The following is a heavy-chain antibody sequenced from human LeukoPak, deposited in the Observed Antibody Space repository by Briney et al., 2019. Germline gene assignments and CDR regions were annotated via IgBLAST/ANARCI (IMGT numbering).Heavy chain of an antibody. CDR3: ARVDYYDSSGYHAFDI. J-gene: IGHJ3*02. CDR1: GYSISSGYY. CDR2: IYYSGST. D-gene: IGHD3-22*01. V-gene: IGHV4-38-2*02. Sequence: PSETLSLTCTVSGYSISSGYYWGWIRQPPGKGLEWIGSIYYSGSTYYNPSLKSRVTISVDTSKNQFSLKLSSVTAADTAVYYCARVDYYDSSGYHAFDIWGQGTMVTVSS.